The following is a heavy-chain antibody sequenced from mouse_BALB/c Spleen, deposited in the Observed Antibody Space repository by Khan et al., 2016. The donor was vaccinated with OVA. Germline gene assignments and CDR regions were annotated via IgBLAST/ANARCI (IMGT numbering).Heavy chain of an antibody. CDR2: INPSNGGT. Sequence: QVQLQQSGAELVKPGASVRLSCKASGYSFTSYYLYWVKQRPGQGLEWIGDINPSNGGTNFNEKFKSKATLTVDKSSRKASMQLNSLSSEDSAVYYCTSSGYGSFAYWGPGTLVTVSS. CDR1: GYSFTSYY. J-gene: IGHJ3*01. CDR3: TSSGYGSFAY. V-gene: IGHV1S81*02. D-gene: IGHD2-2*01.